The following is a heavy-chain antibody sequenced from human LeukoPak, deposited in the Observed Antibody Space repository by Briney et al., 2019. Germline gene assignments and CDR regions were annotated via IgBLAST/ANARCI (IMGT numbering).Heavy chain of an antibody. Sequence: SGTLSLTCAVSGGSISSSNWWSWVRQPPGKGLEWIGEIYHSGSTNYNPSLKSRVTISVDKSKNQFSLKLSSVTAADTAVYYCAGKPFHIVVVVAANRGWFDPWGQGTLVTVSS. V-gene: IGHV4-4*02. CDR3: AGKPFHIVVVVAANRGWFDP. D-gene: IGHD2-15*01. CDR1: GGSISSSNW. CDR2: IYHSGST. J-gene: IGHJ5*02.